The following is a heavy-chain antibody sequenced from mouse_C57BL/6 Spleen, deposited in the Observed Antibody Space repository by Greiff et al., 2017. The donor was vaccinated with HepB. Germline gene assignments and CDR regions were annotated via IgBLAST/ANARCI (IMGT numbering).Heavy chain of an antibody. Sequence: EVQGVESGEGLVKPGGSLKLSCAASGFTFSSYAMSWVRQTPEKRLEWVAYISSGGDYIYYADTVKGRFTISRDNARNTLYLQMSSLKSADTAMYYCTRDADYYGSSSIWFAYWGQGTLVTVSA. CDR3: TRDADYYGSSSIWFAY. V-gene: IGHV5-9-1*02. CDR1: GFTFSSYA. D-gene: IGHD1-1*01. CDR2: ISSGGDYI. J-gene: IGHJ3*01.